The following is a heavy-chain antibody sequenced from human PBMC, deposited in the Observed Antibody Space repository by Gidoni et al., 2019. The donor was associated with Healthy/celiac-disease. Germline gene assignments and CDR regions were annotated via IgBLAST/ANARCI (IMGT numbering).Heavy chain of an antibody. J-gene: IGHJ3*02. CDR2: SSSSGNTI. V-gene: IGHV3-11*01. CDR3: ARSGLDIVVVPAADRAFDI. Sequence: QVQLVESGGGLVKPGGSLGLSWAASGFTFSDYYMRWIRQAPGKGREWVSYSSSSGNTIYYPDSVKGRFTISRDNAKNSLYLQRNSLRAEDTAVYYCARSGLDIVVVPAADRAFDIWGQGTMVTVSS. D-gene: IGHD2-2*03. CDR1: GFTFSDYY.